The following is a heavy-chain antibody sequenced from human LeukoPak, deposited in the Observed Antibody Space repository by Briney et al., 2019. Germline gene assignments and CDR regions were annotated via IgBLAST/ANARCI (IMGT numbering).Heavy chain of an antibody. CDR2: ISYDGSNK. Sequence: GGSLRLSCAASGFTFSSYGMHWVRQAPGKGLEWVAVISYDGSNKYYADSVKGRFTISRDNSKNTLYLQMSSLRAEDTAVYYCAKEGLMVREYYYYYGMDVWGQGTTVTVSS. V-gene: IGHV3-30*18. D-gene: IGHD3-10*01. CDR1: GFTFSSYG. CDR3: AKEGLMVREYYYYYGMDV. J-gene: IGHJ6*02.